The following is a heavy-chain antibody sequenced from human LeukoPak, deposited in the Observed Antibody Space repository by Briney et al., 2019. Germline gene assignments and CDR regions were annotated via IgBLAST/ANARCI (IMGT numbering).Heavy chain of an antibody. Sequence: ASVKVSCKASGYTFTGYYMHWVRQAAGQGLEWMGWINPNSGGTNYGQKFQGRVTMNRDPSISTAYMELSRLRSDDTSVYYCARAGQLADYWGQGTMVTVSS. D-gene: IGHD6-6*01. CDR2: INPNSGGT. CDR3: ARAGQLADY. V-gene: IGHV1-2*02. J-gene: IGHJ4*02. CDR1: GYTFTGYY.